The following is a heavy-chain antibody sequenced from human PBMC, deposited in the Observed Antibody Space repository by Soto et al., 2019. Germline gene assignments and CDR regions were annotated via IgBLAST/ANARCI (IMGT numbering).Heavy chain of an antibody. CDR1: GYTFTAYA. J-gene: IGHJ4*02. CDR2: INVGTGDT. D-gene: IGHD5-18*01. V-gene: IGHV1-3*01. Sequence: GASVKVSCKASGYTFTAYAMDWVRQTPGQRLEWVGWINVGTGDTEYSQQLRGRVNITRDTSARTLYMELSSLRSEDTAVYYCARHVDTSMSAPLDYWGQGSMVTVSS. CDR3: ARHVDTSMSAPLDY.